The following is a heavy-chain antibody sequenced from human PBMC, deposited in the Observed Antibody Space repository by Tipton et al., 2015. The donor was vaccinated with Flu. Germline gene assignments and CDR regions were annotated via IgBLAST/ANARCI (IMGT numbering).Heavy chain of an antibody. J-gene: IGHJ3*02. CDR1: GFIVSSDY. CDR3: AKRYCSTTTCYIPDALHI. V-gene: IGHV3-53*02. CDR2: IYSSDST. D-gene: IGHD2-2*01. Sequence: EVQLLETGGGLIQPGGSLRLSCAASGFIVSSDYMSWVRQAPGKGLEWVSVIYSSDSTSYADSVRGRFTMSRDNSKNTLYLQMNDLRVEDTAVYYCAKRYCSTTTCYIPDALHIWGQGTMVTVSS.